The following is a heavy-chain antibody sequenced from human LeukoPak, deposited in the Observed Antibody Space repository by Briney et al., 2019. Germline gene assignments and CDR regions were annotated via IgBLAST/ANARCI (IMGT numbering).Heavy chain of an antibody. D-gene: IGHD6-13*01. CDR1: SGSISDYY. Sequence: SETLSLTCTVSSGSISDYYWSWIRQPAGKGLEWIGRIYYSGSTNYNPSLKSRVTMSVDTSKNQFSLKLTSVTAADTAVYYCARVRSWALGAFDIWGQGTMVTVSS. V-gene: IGHV4-4*07. J-gene: IGHJ3*02. CDR2: IYYSGST. CDR3: ARVRSWALGAFDI.